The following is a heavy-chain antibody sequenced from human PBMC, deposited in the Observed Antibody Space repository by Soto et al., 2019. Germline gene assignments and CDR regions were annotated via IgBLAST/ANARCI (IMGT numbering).Heavy chain of an antibody. J-gene: IGHJ4*02. Sequence: PGESLKISCKGSGYSFTSYWISWVRQMPGKGLEWMGRIDPSDSYTNYSPSFQGHVTISADKSISTAYLQWSSLKASDTAMYYWARQGDILTGLDYWGQGTLVTVSS. CDR2: IDPSDSYT. CDR1: GYSFTSYW. D-gene: IGHD3-9*01. CDR3: ARQGDILTGLDY. V-gene: IGHV5-10-1*01.